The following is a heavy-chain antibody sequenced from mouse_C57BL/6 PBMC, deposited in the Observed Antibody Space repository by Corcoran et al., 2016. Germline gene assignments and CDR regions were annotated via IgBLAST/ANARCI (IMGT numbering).Heavy chain of an antibody. V-gene: IGHV1-76*01. D-gene: IGHD2-3*01. J-gene: IGHJ2*01. CDR2: IYPGSGNT. CDR1: GYTFTYYY. CDR3: ARSADGYHDY. Sequence: QVLLEHSGAELVRPGASLKLSCKASGYTFTYYYINWVRQRPVQGLEWIARIYPGSGNTYYNEKFKGKATLTAEKSSSTAYMQLSSLTSEDSAVYFCARSADGYHDYWGQGTTLTVSS.